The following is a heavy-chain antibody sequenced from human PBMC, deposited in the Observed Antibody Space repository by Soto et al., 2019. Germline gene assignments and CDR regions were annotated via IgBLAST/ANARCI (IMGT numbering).Heavy chain of an antibody. J-gene: IGHJ4*02. Sequence: EVQLLESGGGLVQPGGSLRLSCAASGFTFSSYAMSWVRQAPGKGLEWVSAISGSGGSTYYADSVKGRFTISRDNSKNTLYLQRNSLRAEDTAVYYCAKGGQQWLVSALEYFEYWGQGTLVTVSS. V-gene: IGHV3-23*01. CDR1: GFTFSSYA. D-gene: IGHD6-19*01. CDR2: ISGSGGST. CDR3: AKGGQQWLVSALEYFEY.